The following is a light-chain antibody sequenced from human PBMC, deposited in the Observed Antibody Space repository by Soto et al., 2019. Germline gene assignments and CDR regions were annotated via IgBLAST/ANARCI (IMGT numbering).Light chain of an antibody. Sequence: QYVLTQPPSASGSPGQSFTISCTGTSSDVGGYNYVSWYQQHPGKAPKLMIYEVSKRPSGVPDRFSGSKSGNTASLTVSGVQAYDEADYYCSSYASSNNFYVFGTGTKVTVL. V-gene: IGLV2-8*01. CDR3: SSYASSNNFYV. J-gene: IGLJ1*01. CDR1: SSDVGGYNY. CDR2: EVS.